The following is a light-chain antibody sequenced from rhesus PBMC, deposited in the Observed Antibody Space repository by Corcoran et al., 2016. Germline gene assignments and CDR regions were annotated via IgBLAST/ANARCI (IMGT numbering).Light chain of an antibody. CDR2: GAT. J-gene: IGKJ1*01. Sequence: EIVMTQSPATLSLSPGERATLSCRASQSVSSYVAWYQQKPEQAPRLLISGATSRATGIPYRFSGSGSGTDCTLIISSLEPEDVGGYYCQQYNDWRTFGQGTKVEIK. CDR1: QSVSSY. V-gene: IGKV3S9*01. CDR3: QQYNDWRT.